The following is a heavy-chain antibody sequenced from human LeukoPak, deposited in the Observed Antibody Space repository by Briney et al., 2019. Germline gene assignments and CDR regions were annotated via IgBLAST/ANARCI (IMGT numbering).Heavy chain of an antibody. Sequence: PGRSLRLSCAASGFTFSSYGMHWVRQAPGKGLGWVAVISYDGSNKYYADSVKGRFTISRDNSKNTLYLQMNSLRAEDTAVYYCAKGVWVTAEPFDYWGQGTLVTVSS. D-gene: IGHD3-16*01. CDR1: GFTFSSYG. J-gene: IGHJ4*02. CDR3: AKGVWVTAEPFDY. V-gene: IGHV3-30*18. CDR2: ISYDGSNK.